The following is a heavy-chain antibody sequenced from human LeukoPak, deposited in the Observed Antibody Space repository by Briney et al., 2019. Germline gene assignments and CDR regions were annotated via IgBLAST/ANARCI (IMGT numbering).Heavy chain of an antibody. V-gene: IGHV3-20*03. CDR2: INWNGGST. J-gene: IGHJ4*02. Sequence: PGGSLRLSYAASGFTFDDYGMSGVRQAPGKGLEWVSGINWNGGSTGYADSVKGRFTISRDNAKNSLYLQMNSLRAEDTALYYCARDTYYYDSSGYFDYWGQGTLVTVSS. CDR1: GFTFDDYG. CDR3: ARDTYYYDSSGYFDY. D-gene: IGHD3-22*01.